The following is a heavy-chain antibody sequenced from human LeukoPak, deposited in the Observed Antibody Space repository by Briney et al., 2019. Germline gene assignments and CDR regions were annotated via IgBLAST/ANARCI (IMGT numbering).Heavy chain of an antibody. CDR1: GFIFSNYG. J-gene: IGHJ6*03. V-gene: IGHV3-30*02. Sequence: PGGSLRLACVASGFIFSNYGIHWVRQSPGKGLEWVAFIGHGGTNEYYADSVQGRFTISRDNSKNSLYLQLTSLRVEDTAVYYCAKDLRYLDTAMIYYYYMDVWGKGTTVTVFS. D-gene: IGHD5-18*01. CDR2: IGHGGTNE. CDR3: AKDLRYLDTAMIYYYYMDV.